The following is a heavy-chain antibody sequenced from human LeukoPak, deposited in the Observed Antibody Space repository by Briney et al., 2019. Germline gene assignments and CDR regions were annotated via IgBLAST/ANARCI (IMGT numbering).Heavy chain of an antibody. CDR1: GFTSSNAW. Sequence: GGTLRPSCAASGFTSSNAWTGWGPDAPGEGLEWVGRIKSKTDGGTTEYDAPVKGRFSISRDDSKNTLYLQMNSLKTEDTAVYYCTTDPIDYWGQGTLVTVSS. V-gene: IGHV3-15*01. J-gene: IGHJ4*02. CDR3: TTDPIDY. CDR2: IKSKTDGGTT.